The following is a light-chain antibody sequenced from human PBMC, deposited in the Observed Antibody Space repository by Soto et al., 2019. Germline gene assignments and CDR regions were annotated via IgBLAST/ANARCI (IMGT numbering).Light chain of an antibody. CDR3: QQRSNWPIT. Sequence: EIVMTQSPATLSVSPGERATLSCRASQSVGSNVAWYQHKPGQAPRLLIFAASTRATGIPGRFSGSGSGTEFTLTISSLQSDDFALYYCQQRSNWPITFGQGTRLEIK. CDR1: QSVGSN. V-gene: IGKV3-15*01. CDR2: AAS. J-gene: IGKJ5*01.